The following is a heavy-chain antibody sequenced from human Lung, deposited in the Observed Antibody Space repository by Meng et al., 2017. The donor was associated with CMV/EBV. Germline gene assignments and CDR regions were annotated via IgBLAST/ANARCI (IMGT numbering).Heavy chain of an antibody. CDR1: GDLGSSNSAA. CDR2: TYYRSKWYN. J-gene: IGHJ4*02. D-gene: IGHD3-16*01. Sequence: GPGLATPSQTLSLSGALSGDLGSSNSAAWNWITQSPSRGLEWLGRTYYRSKWYNDYAVSVKSRITINPDTSKNQFSLQLNSVTPEDTAVYYCARGGMGLDYWGQGTLVIVSS. V-gene: IGHV6-1*01. CDR3: ARGGMGLDY.